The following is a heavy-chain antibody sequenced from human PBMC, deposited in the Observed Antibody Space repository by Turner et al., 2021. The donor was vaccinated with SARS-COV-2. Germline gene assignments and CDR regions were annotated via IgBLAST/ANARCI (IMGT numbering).Heavy chain of an antibody. CDR2: ISSTSNYI. CDR3: ARGANGNFDY. CDR1: GVTFSSYS. D-gene: IGHD1-26*01. Sequence: EVQLVESGGGLVKPGGSLRLSCAASGVTFSSYSMNLVRQAPGKGLEWVSSISSTSNYIFYADSVKGRFTISRDNAKNSLYLQMNSLRVEDTAVYYCARGANGNFDYWGQGALVTVSS. J-gene: IGHJ4*02. V-gene: IGHV3-21*01.